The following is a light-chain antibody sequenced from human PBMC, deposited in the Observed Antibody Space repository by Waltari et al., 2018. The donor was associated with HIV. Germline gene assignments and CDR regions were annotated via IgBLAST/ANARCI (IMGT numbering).Light chain of an antibody. CDR1: TRDFGLYYF. Sequence: QSTLTQPASVSGSPAQSLTISCTGSTRDFGLYYFISWYQQLPGGVPKVIIYEVFSRPSVISSRFSGSRSANTASLTISWLQPEDEADYYCASFTSNYTLIFGGGTKVTVL. CDR3: ASFTSNYTLI. CDR2: EVF. J-gene: IGLJ2*01. V-gene: IGLV2-14*01.